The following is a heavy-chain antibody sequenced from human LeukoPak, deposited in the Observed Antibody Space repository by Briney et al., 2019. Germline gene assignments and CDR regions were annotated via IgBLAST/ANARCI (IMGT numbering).Heavy chain of an antibody. CDR3: ARERDYDTYFDY. J-gene: IGHJ4*02. CDR2: RQPGNVS. D-gene: IGHD3-22*01. CDR1: GFTSSPHH. Sequence: PGGSLRLSYAVSGFTSSPHHMAWVRQAPGKGLEWVSVRQPGNVSYYADSVTGRFTTSTDSSKNTLFLQMRDLRAEDTALYYCARERDYDTYFDYWGQGILVIVSS. V-gene: IGHV3-53*01.